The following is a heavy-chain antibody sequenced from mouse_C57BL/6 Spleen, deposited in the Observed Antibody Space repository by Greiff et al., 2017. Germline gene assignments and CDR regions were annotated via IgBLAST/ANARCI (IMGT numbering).Heavy chain of an antibody. Sequence: EVQLQQSGPELVKPGASVKISCKASGYTFTDYYINWVKQSHGKSLEWIGDINPNNGGTSYNQKFKGKATLTVDKSSSTAYMELRSLTSEDSAVYYCARSNDYDFYAMDYWGQGTSVTVSS. V-gene: IGHV1-26*01. CDR2: INPNNGGT. J-gene: IGHJ4*01. CDR3: ARSNDYDFYAMDY. CDR1: GYTFTDYY. D-gene: IGHD2-4*01.